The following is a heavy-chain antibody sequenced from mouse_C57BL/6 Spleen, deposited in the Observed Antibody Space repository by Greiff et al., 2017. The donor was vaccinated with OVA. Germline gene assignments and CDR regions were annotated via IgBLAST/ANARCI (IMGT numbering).Heavy chain of an antibody. J-gene: IGHJ2*01. Sequence: VQLKQSGPGLVKPSQSLSLTCSVTGYSITSGYYWNWIRQFPGNKLEWMGYISYDGSNNYNPSLKNRISITRDTSKNQFFLKLNSVTTEDTATYYCARDPYYYGSSGYWGQGTTLTVSS. CDR1: GYSITSGYY. CDR3: ARDPYYYGSSGY. CDR2: ISYDGSN. V-gene: IGHV3-6*01. D-gene: IGHD1-1*01.